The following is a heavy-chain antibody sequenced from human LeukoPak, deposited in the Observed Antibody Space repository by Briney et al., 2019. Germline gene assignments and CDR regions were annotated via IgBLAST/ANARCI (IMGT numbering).Heavy chain of an antibody. Sequence: PSGTLSLTCAVSGGSLSSSNWWSWVRQPPGKGLEWIGEIYHSGSTNYNPSLKSRVTISVDKSKNQFSLKLSSVTAADTAVYYCASRAVHSDLGRVDIWGQGTMVTVSS. D-gene: IGHD1-1*01. J-gene: IGHJ3*02. CDR1: GGSLSSSNW. V-gene: IGHV4-4*02. CDR3: ASRAVHSDLGRVDI. CDR2: IYHSGST.